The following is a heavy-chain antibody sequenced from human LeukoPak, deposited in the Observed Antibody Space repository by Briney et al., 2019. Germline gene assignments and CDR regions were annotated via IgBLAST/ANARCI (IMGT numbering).Heavy chain of an antibody. V-gene: IGHV3-7*01. CDR2: IQQDGSEK. CDR3: ARGRFYYDSSGYYEGEYYFDY. Sequence: GGSLRLSCAASGFTFSNYWMSWVRQAPGKGLEWVANIQQDGSEKFYVDSVKGRFTISRDNAKNSVYLQMNSLRAGDTAVFYCARGRFYYDSSGYYEGEYYFDYWGQGTLVTVSS. J-gene: IGHJ4*02. CDR1: GFTFSNYW. D-gene: IGHD3-22*01.